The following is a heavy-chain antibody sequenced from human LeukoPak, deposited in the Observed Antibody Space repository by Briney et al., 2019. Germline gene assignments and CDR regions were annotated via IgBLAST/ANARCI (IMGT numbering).Heavy chain of an antibody. D-gene: IGHD3-22*01. CDR2: INHSGST. Sequence: SETLSLTCAVYGGSFSGYYWSWIRQPPGKGLEWIGEINHSGSTNYNPSLKSRVTISVDTSKNQFSLKLSSVTAADTAVYYCARDGRWVDYYDSSGYHPNDYWGQGTLVTVSS. CDR3: ARDGRWVDYYDSSGYHPNDY. CDR1: GGSFSGYY. J-gene: IGHJ4*02. V-gene: IGHV4-34*01.